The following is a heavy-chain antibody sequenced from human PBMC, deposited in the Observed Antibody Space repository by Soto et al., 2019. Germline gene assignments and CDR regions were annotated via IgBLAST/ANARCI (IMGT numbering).Heavy chain of an antibody. V-gene: IGHV4-34*01. D-gene: IGHD3-10*01. J-gene: IGHJ5*02. CDR1: GGSFSGYY. CDR3: ARGTMVRGPNRFDP. CDR2: ISHSGTT. Sequence: SETLSLTCAFYGGSFSGYYWSWIRQPPGKGLEWIGEISHSGTTNYNPSLKSRVTMSVDTSKNQFSLKLSSVTAADTAVYHCARGTMVRGPNRFDPWGQGTLVTVSS.